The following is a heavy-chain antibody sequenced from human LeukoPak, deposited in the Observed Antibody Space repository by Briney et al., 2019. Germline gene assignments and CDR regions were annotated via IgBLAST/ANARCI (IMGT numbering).Heavy chain of an antibody. J-gene: IGHJ5*02. CDR2: IRYSGTT. Sequence: PWETLSLTCNVSGGSISSNNYFWGWIRRPPGKGLEWIGSIRYSGTTYYHPSLKSRVTLSVNTPKNQFSLNLSSLTAAGTAVYYCATSDTVSTYNWFDPWGQGTLVTVS. V-gene: IGHV4-39*01. D-gene: IGHD5/OR15-5a*01. CDR3: ATSDTVSTYNWFDP. CDR1: GGSISSNNYF.